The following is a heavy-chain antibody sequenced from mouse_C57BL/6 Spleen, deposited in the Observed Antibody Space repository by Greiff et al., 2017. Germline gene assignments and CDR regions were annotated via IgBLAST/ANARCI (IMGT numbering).Heavy chain of an antibody. J-gene: IGHJ1*03. CDR2: ISSGSSTI. V-gene: IGHV5-17*01. Sequence: DVQLVESGGGLVKPGGSLKLSCAASGFTFSDYGMHWVRQAPEKGLEWVAYISSGSSTIYYADTVKGRFTISRDNAKNTLFLQMTSLRSEDTAMYYCARGYGLRWYFDVWGTGTTVTVSS. CDR3: ARGYGLRWYFDV. CDR1: GFTFSDYG. D-gene: IGHD2-4*01.